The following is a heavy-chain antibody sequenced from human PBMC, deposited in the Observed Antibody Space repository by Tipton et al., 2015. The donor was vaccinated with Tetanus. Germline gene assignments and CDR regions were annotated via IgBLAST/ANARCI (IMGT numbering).Heavy chain of an antibody. V-gene: IGHV3-15*07. CDR3: TTAGVWGYYSGLDV. J-gene: IGHJ6*02. CDR1: GFTFSNAW. CDR2: INSKTDGGTT. D-gene: IGHD3-10*01. Sequence: SLRLSCAASGFTFSNAWMNWVRQAPGKGLEWVGRINSKTDGGTTDYAAPVKGRFSISRDDSKNTRSLQMNSLKTEDTAVYYCTTAGVWGYYSGLDVWGQGTTVPVSS.